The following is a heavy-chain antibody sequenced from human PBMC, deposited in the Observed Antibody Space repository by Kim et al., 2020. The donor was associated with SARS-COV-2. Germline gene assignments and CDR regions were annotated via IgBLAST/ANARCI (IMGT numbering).Heavy chain of an antibody. CDR1: GFTFKYAW. CDR3: STTPRV. CDR2: ILRRTDGGAT. J-gene: IGHJ6*01. V-gene: IGHV3-15*01. Sequence: GGSLRLSCAASGFTFKYAWMSWVRQTPGKGLEWVGPILRRTDGGATHYASLLEGIVTISREDSRNTLLTQMDGLKTGGNGGSYFSTTPRVGGQ.